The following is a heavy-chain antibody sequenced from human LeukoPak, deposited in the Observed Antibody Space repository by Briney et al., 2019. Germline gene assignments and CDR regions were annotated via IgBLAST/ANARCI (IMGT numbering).Heavy chain of an antibody. CDR3: ATFRARAFDI. Sequence: GGSLRLSCAASGFSFSSYSMNWVRQAPGKGLEWVSYISSSSSTIYYADSVKGRYTISRDNAKNSLYLQMNSLRAEDTAVYYCATFRARAFDIWGQGTMVTVSS. V-gene: IGHV3-48*01. J-gene: IGHJ3*02. CDR1: GFSFSSYS. CDR2: ISSSSSTI.